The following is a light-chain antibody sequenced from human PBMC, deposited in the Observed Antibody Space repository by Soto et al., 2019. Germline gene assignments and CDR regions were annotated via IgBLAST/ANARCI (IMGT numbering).Light chain of an antibody. J-gene: IGKJ1*01. CDR1: QTTSSW. CDR2: KAS. Sequence: DIHMTPSPSTLSGSLSDRVTITVRSSQTTSSWVAWYQQKPGKAPKLLIYKASTLKSGVPSRFSGSGSGTDFTLTISSLQPEDFATYYCQQSYSTPWTFGQGTKVDIK. CDR3: QQSYSTPWT. V-gene: IGKV1-5*03.